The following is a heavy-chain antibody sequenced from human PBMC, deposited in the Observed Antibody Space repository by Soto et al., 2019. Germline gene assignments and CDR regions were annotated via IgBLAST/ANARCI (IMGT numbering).Heavy chain of an antibody. V-gene: IGHV3-23*01. CDR3: AKEDNGVQDTAYFDY. CDR2: ISGSGGST. CDR1: GFTFSSYA. Sequence: EVQLLESGGGLVQPGGSVRLSCAALGFTFSSYAMSWARQAPGKGRDWVSAISGSGGSTYYADPGKGRFTISRANSTNALYLQMNSLRAEDTAVYYCAKEDNGVQDTAYFDYWGQGTLVTVSS. J-gene: IGHJ4*02. D-gene: IGHD2-8*01.